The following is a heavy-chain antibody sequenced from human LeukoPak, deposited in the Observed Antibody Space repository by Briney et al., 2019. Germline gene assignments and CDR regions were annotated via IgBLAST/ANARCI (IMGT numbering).Heavy chain of an antibody. CDR1: GFTFSGYY. Sequence: GGSLRLSCAASGFTFSGYYMSWIRQAPGKGLEWVSYISSSGSTIYYADSVKGRFTISRDNAKNTLYLQMNSLRAEDTAVYYCAKDWRAYCGGDCYSYFDYWGQGTLVTVSS. CDR3: AKDWRAYCGGDCYSYFDY. D-gene: IGHD2-21*02. J-gene: IGHJ4*02. V-gene: IGHV3-11*04. CDR2: ISSSGSTI.